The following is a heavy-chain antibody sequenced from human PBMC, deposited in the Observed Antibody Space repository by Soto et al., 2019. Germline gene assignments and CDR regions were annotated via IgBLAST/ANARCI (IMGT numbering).Heavy chain of an antibody. CDR2: INHSGST. J-gene: IGHJ4*02. Sequence: SETLSLTCAVYGGSFSGYYWSWIRQPPGKGLEWIGEINHSGSTNYNPSLKSRVTISVDTSKNQFSLKLSSVTAADTAVYYCARGTLESSMGIVVVPAAMPFDYWGQGTLVTVSS. D-gene: IGHD2-2*03. CDR3: ARGTLESSMGIVVVPAAMPFDY. CDR1: GGSFSGYY. V-gene: IGHV4-34*01.